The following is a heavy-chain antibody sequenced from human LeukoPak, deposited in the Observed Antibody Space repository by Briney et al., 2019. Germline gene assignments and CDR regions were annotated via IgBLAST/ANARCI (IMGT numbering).Heavy chain of an antibody. CDR1: GGSFSGYY. D-gene: IGHD4-17*01. Sequence: PSETLSLTCAVYGGSFSGYYWSWIRQPPGKGLEWIGEINHSGSTNYNPSLKSRVTISVDTSKNQFSLKLSSVTAADTAVYYCARFPMTTVNYFYYYGLDVWGQGTTVTVSS. CDR3: ARFPMTTVNYFYYYGLDV. CDR2: INHSGST. J-gene: IGHJ6*02. V-gene: IGHV4-34*01.